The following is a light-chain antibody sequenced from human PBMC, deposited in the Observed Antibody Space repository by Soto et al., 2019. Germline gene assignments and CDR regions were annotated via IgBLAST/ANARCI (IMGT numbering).Light chain of an antibody. CDR2: TTN. J-gene: IGLJ7*01. CDR3: VLYMGSGIGV. CDR1: SGSVSTSYF. V-gene: IGLV8-61*01. Sequence: QTVVTQEPSFSVSPGGTVTLTCDLSSGSVSTSYFPSWYQQTPGQAPRTLIYTTNTRSSGVPDRFSGSILGNKAALTITGAQADDESDYYCVLYMGSGIGVFGGGTQLTVL.